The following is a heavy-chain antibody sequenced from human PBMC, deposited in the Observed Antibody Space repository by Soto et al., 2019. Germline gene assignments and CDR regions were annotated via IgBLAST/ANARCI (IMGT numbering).Heavy chain of an antibody. CDR2: ISSSSSYI. D-gene: IGHD2-2*02. J-gene: IGHJ6*02. CDR1: GFTFSSYS. Sequence: GGSLRLSCAASGFTFSSYSMNWVRQAPGKGLEWVSSISSSSSYIYYADSVKGRFTISRDNAKNSLYLQMNSLRAEDTAVYYCARGVVPAAITTYYYYGMDVWGQGTTVTVSS. V-gene: IGHV3-21*01. CDR3: ARGVVPAAITTYYYYGMDV.